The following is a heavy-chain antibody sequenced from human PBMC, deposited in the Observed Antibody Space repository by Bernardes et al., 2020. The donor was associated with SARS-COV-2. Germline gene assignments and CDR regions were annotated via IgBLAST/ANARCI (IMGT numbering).Heavy chain of an antibody. D-gene: IGHD3-10*01. J-gene: IGHJ4*02. CDR1: GFTFSSYA. Sequence: GGFLRLSIAASGFTFSSYAMSWVRQAPGKGLEWVSAISGSGGSTYYADSVKGRFTISRDNSKNTLYLQMNSLRAEDTAVYYCAAPREIYGSGSYSTFDYWGQGTLVTVSS. CDR2: ISGSGGST. CDR3: AAPREIYGSGSYSTFDY. V-gene: IGHV3-23*01.